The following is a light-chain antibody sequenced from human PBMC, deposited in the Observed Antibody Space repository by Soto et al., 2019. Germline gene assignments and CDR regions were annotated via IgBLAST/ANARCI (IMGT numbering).Light chain of an antibody. CDR2: AAS. J-gene: IGKJ4*01. Sequence: DIQMTQSPSSVSASVGDRVTITCRASQGITNWLAWYQQKPGKAPKLLIYAASGLPSGVPSRFSGSGSGTDFTLTISRLQPEDFATYYCQQANSFPLTFGGGTKVEIK. CDR1: QGITNW. V-gene: IGKV1-12*01. CDR3: QQANSFPLT.